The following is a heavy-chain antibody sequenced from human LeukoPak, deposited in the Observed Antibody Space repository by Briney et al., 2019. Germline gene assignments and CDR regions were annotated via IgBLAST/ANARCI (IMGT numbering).Heavy chain of an antibody. CDR1: GFTFSSYF. CDR2: ISGSGDGT. CDR3: AKESYSGKRGFGS. V-gene: IGHV3-23*01. Sequence: GGSLRLSCAASGFTFSSYFMSWVRRAPGKGLEWVAAISGSGDGTHYPDSVKGRFTISRDNSKNTLYLQMNSLRVEDTAVYHCAKESYSGKRGFGSWGQGTLVTVSS. J-gene: IGHJ4*02. D-gene: IGHD4-11*01.